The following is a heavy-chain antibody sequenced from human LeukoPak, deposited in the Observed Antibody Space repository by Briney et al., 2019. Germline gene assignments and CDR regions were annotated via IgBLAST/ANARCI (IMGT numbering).Heavy chain of an antibody. D-gene: IGHD2-2*01. J-gene: IGHJ5*02. CDR1: GVSISSNSYY. V-gene: IGHV3-23*01. CDR2: ISGSGGST. Sequence: ETLSLTCTVSGVSISSNSYYWGWIRQPPGKGLGWVSVISGSGGSTYYADSVKGRFTISRDNSKNMLYLQMNSLRAEDTAVYYCAKDRGVVPAAIDWFDPWGQGTLVTVSS. CDR3: AKDRGVVPAAIDWFDP.